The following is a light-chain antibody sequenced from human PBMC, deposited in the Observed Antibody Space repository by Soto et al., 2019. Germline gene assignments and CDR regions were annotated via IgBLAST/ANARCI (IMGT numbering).Light chain of an antibody. CDR1: QSVRSSY. V-gene: IGKV3-20*01. Sequence: EIVLTQSPGTLSLSPGERATLNCRASQSVRSSYLAWYQQQPGQAPRLLIHGASRRATGIPDRFSGSGSGTDFTLTINRLEVEDFAVYHCQQYGNAPITFGQGTKVDIK. J-gene: IGKJ1*01. CDR3: QQYGNAPIT. CDR2: GAS.